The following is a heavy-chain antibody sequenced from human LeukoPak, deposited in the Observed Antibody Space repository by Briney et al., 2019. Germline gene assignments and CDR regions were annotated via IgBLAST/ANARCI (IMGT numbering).Heavy chain of an antibody. CDR3: TRGTLSGPLNNNYFDY. Sequence: ASVKASCKASGYAFTDYYIHWVRQDPGHGPEWMGWMNPNSGGTHYTQKFQGRVSMTRDRSITTAYMELSGLRSDDTAVYYCTRGTLSGPLNNNYFDYWGQGTLVTVAS. CDR2: MNPNSGGT. CDR1: GYAFTDYY. J-gene: IGHJ4*02. V-gene: IGHV1-2*02. D-gene: IGHD1/OR15-1a*01.